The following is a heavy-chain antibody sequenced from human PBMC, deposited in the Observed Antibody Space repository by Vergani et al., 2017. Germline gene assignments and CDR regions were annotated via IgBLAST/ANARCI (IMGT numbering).Heavy chain of an antibody. CDR1: GFTFSSYW. D-gene: IGHD4-17*01. CDR2: IKQDGSEK. V-gene: IGHV3-7*01. CDR3: AKAYGDYALDY. J-gene: IGHJ4*02. Sequence: EVQLVESGGGLVQPGGSLRLSCAASGFTFSSYWMSWVRQAPGKGLEWGANIKQDGSEKYYADSVKGRFTISRDNSKNTLYLQMNSLRAEDTAVYYCAKAYGDYALDYWGQGTLVTVSS.